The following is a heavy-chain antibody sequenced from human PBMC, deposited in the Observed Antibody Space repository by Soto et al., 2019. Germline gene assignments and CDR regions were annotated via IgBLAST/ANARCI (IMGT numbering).Heavy chain of an antibody. D-gene: IGHD4-17*01. CDR3: ARDYGDYPFFSDY. CDR2: TSYSGTT. Sequence: PSQTMCLPWTVVGGSRGSVIYCWSWIRQPPGKGLECIGFTSYSGTTYYNTSLWCRVSMSVDTSKNQFSLTLRSLTAADTAVYYCARDYGDYPFFSDYWGQGALDTVSS. J-gene: IGHJ4*02. V-gene: IGHV4-30-4*01. CDR1: GGSRGSVIYC.